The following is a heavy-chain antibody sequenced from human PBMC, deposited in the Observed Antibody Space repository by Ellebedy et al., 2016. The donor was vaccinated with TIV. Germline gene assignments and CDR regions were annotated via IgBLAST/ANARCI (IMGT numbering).Heavy chain of an antibody. V-gene: IGHV3-66*01. CDR1: GFTVSSNY. CDR2: IYSGGST. Sequence: PGGSLRLSCAASGFTVSSNYMSWVRQAPGKGLEWVSVIYSGGSTYYADSVKGRFTISRDNSKNTLYLQMNSLRAEDTAVYYCARSVGWESIAARPKGYFDYWGQGTLVTVSS. J-gene: IGHJ4*02. D-gene: IGHD6-6*01. CDR3: ARSVGWESIAARPKGYFDY.